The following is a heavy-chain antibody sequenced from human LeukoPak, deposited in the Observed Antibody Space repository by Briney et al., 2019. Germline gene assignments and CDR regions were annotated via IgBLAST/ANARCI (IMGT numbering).Heavy chain of an antibody. CDR2: INPNSGGT. D-gene: IGHD6-19*01. CDR3: ARGVSSGWYTLY. CDR1: GYTFTDYY. Sequence: ASVKVSCKASGYTFTDYYMYWVRQAPGQGLEWMGWINPNSGGTNYAQKFQGRVTMTRDTSISTAYMELSRLRSDDTAVYYCARGVSSGWYTLYSGQGTLVTVSP. J-gene: IGHJ4*02. V-gene: IGHV1-2*02.